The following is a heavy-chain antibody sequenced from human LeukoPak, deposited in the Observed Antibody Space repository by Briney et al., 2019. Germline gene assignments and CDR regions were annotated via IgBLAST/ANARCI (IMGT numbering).Heavy chain of an antibody. CDR1: GGSFSGYY. CDR2: INHSGST. V-gene: IGHV4-34*01. CDR3: ARAKYGSVGEVFDY. J-gene: IGHJ4*02. Sequence: PSETLSLTCAVYGGSFSGYYWSWIRQPPGKGLEWIGEINHSGSTNYNPSLKSRVTISVDTSKNQFSLKLSSVTAADTAVYYCARAKYGSVGEVFDYWGQGTLVTVSS. D-gene: IGHD3-10*01.